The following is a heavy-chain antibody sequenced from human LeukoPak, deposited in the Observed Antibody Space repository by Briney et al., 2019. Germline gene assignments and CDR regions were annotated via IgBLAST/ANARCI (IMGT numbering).Heavy chain of an antibody. D-gene: IGHD2-2*01. CDR1: GYTFTGYY. Sequence: ASVKVSCKASGYTFTGYYMHWVRQAPGQGLEWMGWINPNSGGTNYAQKFQGRVTMTRDTSISTAYMELSRLRSDDTAVYYCARSRYCSSTSCYGYGMDVWGQGTTVTVSS. CDR2: INPNSGGT. CDR3: ARSRYCSSTSCYGYGMDV. V-gene: IGHV1-2*02. J-gene: IGHJ6*02.